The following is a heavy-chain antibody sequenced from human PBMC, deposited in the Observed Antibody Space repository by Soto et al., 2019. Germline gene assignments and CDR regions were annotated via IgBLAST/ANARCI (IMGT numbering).Heavy chain of an antibody. Sequence: QVQLVQSGAEVKKPGSSVKVSCKASGGTFSSYAFSWVRQAPGQGLEWMGGIIPIFGAPSNAQKFQGRVTITADESTSTAYMELSRLRSEDTAVYYCARGTYYYDSSGYSYVHDAFDMWGQGTMVTVSS. CDR2: IIPIFGAP. CDR3: ARGTYYYDSSGYSYVHDAFDM. D-gene: IGHD3-22*01. V-gene: IGHV1-69*12. CDR1: GGTFSSYA. J-gene: IGHJ3*02.